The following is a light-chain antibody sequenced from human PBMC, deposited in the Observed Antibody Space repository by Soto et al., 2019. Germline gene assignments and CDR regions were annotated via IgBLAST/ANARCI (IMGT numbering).Light chain of an antibody. CDR2: NYV. J-gene: IGLJ2*01. CDR3: QSYDSNLSGSL. CDR1: SSNMGAGYG. Sequence: QAVVTQPPSVSGAQGKRVTISCAGTSSNMGAGYGVHWYQQFPGRAPKLLIHNYVNRPSGVPDRFSGSKSGTSASLAITGLQGEDEGDYYCQSYDSNLSGSLFGGGTKLTVL. V-gene: IGLV1-40*01.